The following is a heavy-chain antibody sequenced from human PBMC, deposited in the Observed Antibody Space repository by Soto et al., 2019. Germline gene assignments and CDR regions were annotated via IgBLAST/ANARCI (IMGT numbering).Heavy chain of an antibody. Sequence: PSETLSLTCAVSGGSISSGGYSWSWNRQPPGKGLEWIVYIYHSGSTNYNPSLKSRVTISVDTSKNQFSLKVNSVTAADTAVYYCARRAVVAVTGSLDNWLDPWGQGILVTVSS. CDR2: IYHSGST. J-gene: IGHJ5*02. CDR1: GGSISSGGYS. V-gene: IGHV4-30-2*02. D-gene: IGHD2-21*01. CDR3: ARRAVVAVTGSLDNWLDP.